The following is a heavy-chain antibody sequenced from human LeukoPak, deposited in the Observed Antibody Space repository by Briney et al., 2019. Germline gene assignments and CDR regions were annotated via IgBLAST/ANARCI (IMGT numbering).Heavy chain of an antibody. J-gene: IGHJ4*02. CDR3: ARQISGLWFGVFDY. V-gene: IGHV3-48*02. D-gene: IGHD3-10*01. Sequence: GGSLRLSCAASGFTFSSYSMNWVRQAPGKGLEWVSYISSSSSTIYYADSVKGRFTISRDNAKNSLYLQMNSLRDEDTAVYYCARQISGLWFGVFDYWGQGTLVTVSS. CDR2: ISSSSSTI. CDR1: GFTFSSYS.